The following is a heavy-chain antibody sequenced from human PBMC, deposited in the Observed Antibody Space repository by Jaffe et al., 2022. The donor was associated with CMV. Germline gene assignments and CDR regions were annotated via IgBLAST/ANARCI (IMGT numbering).Heavy chain of an antibody. D-gene: IGHD3-10*01. CDR2: IKQDGSEK. J-gene: IGHJ3*02. Sequence: EVQLVESGGGLVQPGGSLRLSCAASGFTFSSYWMSWVRQAPGKGLEWVANIKQDGSEKYYVDSVKGRFTISRDNAKNSLYLQMNSLRAEDTAVYYCASCITMVRGDAFDIWGQGTMVTVSS. CDR1: GFTFSSYW. V-gene: IGHV3-7*03. CDR3: ASCITMVRGDAFDI.